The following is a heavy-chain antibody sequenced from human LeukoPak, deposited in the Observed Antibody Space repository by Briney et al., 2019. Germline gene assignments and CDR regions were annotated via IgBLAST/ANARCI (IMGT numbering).Heavy chain of an antibody. D-gene: IGHD1-26*01. CDR2: ITWSGGRT. CDR1: GFTFDSYA. J-gene: IGHJ4*02. CDR3: PKEYTGTFSPFPSYFDN. Sequence: GGSLRLSCAASGFTFDSYAMNWVRQAPGKGLEWVSAITWSGGRTDYADSVKGRFTISRDNSKNTLYLQMNSLRAEDTAIYCFPKEYTGTFSPFPSYFDNWGQGTLVTVSS. V-gene: IGHV3-23*01.